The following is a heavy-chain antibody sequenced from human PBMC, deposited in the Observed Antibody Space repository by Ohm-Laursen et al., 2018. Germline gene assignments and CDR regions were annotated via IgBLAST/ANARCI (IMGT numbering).Heavy chain of an antibody. J-gene: IGHJ6*02. CDR3: AKGNCSNTNCSGFYGMDV. V-gene: IGHV3-23*01. CDR2: MRSSGTRI. CDR1: GFTLSSYA. Sequence: SLRLSCAASGFTLSSYAMNWVRRAPGKGLEWVSSMRSSGTRIHYADSVKGRFTISGDNSKNTLFLQLNSLRVEDTAVYYCAKGNCSNTNCSGFYGMDVWGQGSTVTVSS. D-gene: IGHD2-2*01.